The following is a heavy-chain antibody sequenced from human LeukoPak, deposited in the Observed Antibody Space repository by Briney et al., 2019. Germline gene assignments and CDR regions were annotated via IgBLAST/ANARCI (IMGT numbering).Heavy chain of an antibody. D-gene: IGHD2-2*01. CDR1: GGSFSGYY. J-gene: IGHJ4*02. CDR2: IDHSGST. Sequence: SETLSLTCAVYGGSFSGYYWSWIRQPPGKGLEWIGEIDHSGSTNYNPSLKSRVTISVDTSKNQFSLKLSSVTAADTAVYYCARQYCSSTSCYFDYWGQGTLVTVSS. V-gene: IGHV4-34*01. CDR3: ARQYCSSTSCYFDY.